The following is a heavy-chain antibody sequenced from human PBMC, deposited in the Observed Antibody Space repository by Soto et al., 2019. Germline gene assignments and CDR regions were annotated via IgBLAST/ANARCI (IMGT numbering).Heavy chain of an antibody. CDR2: INHSGST. D-gene: IGHD1-1*01. CDR3: ARAGQLGLDV. J-gene: IGHJ6*02. CDR1: GGPFSGYY. V-gene: IGHV4-34*01. Sequence: SETLSLTCAVYGGPFSGYYWSWIRQPPGKGLEWIGEINHSGSTNYNPSLKSRVTISVDTSKNQFSLKLSSVTAADTAVYYCARAGQLGLDVWGQGTTVTVSS.